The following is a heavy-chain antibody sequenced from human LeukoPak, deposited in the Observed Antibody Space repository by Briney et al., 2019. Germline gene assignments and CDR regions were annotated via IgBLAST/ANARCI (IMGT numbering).Heavy chain of an antibody. CDR3: ARDTYYSGSGTYFEDYFDS. J-gene: IGHJ4*02. V-gene: IGHV4-34*01. D-gene: IGHD3-10*01. Sequence: SETLSLTCAVYGGSFRGYYWSWIRQPPGKGLEWIGEINHSGSTNYNPSLKSRVTISLDTSRNQFSLKVNSVTAADTAVYYCARDTYYSGSGTYFEDYFDSWGQGILVTVSS. CDR1: GGSFRGYY. CDR2: INHSGST.